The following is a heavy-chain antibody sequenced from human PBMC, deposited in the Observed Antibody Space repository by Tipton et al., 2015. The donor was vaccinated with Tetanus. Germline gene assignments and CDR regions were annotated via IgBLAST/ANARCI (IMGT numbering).Heavy chain of an antibody. D-gene: IGHD3-3*01. CDR3: ARGTIFGIGFWFDP. J-gene: IGHJ5*02. CDR2: IYYSGST. Sequence: TLSLTCTVSGGSISSYYWSWIRQPPGKGLEWIGYIYYSGSTNYNPSLKSRVTISVDTSKNQFSLKLSSVTAADTAVYYCARGTIFGIGFWFDPRGQGTLVTVSS. V-gene: IGHV4-59*01. CDR1: GGSISSYY.